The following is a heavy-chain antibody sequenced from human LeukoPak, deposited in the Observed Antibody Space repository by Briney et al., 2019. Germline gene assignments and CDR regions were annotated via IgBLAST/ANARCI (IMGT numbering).Heavy chain of an antibody. CDR1: GLTFSSYA. CDR2: LSGSGGST. CDR3: AKSKQQLVRVDYYYYMDV. V-gene: IGHV3-23*01. J-gene: IGHJ6*03. Sequence: GGTLRLSCAASGLTFSSYAMSWARQAPGKGLEWVSALSGSGGSTYYADSVKGRFTISRDNSKNALYLQMNSLRAEDTSVYYCAKSKQQLVRVDYYYYMDVWGKGTTVTVSS. D-gene: IGHD6-13*01.